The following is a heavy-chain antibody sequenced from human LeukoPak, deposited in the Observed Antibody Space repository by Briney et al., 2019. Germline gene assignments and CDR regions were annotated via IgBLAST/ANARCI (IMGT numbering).Heavy chain of an antibody. CDR1: GFTFSNYG. D-gene: IGHD3-9*01. Sequence: PGGSLRLSCAASGFTFSNYGMHWVRQAPGKGLEWVAFIRYDGSNKYYADSVKGRFTISRDNSKNTLYLQMNSLRAEDTAVYYCAKGGLRYFDWLLYADYWGQGTLVTVSS. CDR2: IRYDGSNK. J-gene: IGHJ4*02. V-gene: IGHV3-30*02. CDR3: AKGGLRYFDWLLYADY.